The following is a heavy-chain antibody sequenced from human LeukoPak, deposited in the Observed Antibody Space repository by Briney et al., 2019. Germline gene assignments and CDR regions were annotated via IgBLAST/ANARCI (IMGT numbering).Heavy chain of an antibody. CDR3: ARQGPGYCGSTSCYGVNY. J-gene: IGHJ4*02. Sequence: ASVKVSCKASGYTFTSCAMNWVRQAPGQGLEWMGWINTNTGNPTYAQGFTGRFVFSLDTSVSTAYLQITSLKAEDTAVYYCARQGPGYCGSTSCYGVNYWGQGTLVTVSS. CDR2: INTNTGNP. D-gene: IGHD2-2*01. CDR1: GYTFTSCA. V-gene: IGHV7-4-1*02.